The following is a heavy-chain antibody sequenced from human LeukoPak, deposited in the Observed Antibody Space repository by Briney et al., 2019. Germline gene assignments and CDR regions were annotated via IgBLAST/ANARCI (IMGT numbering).Heavy chain of an antibody. V-gene: IGHV3-7*01. CDR2: IKQDGSEK. D-gene: IGHD3-10*01. J-gene: IGHJ4*02. CDR1: GFTFSSYA. CDR3: ARSITMVRGVIYSDY. Sequence: GRSLRLSCAASGFTFSSYAMHWVRQAPGKGLEWVANIKQDGSEKYYVDSVKGRFTISRDNAKNSLYLQMNSLRAEDTAVYYCARSITMVRGVIYSDYWGQGTLVTVSS.